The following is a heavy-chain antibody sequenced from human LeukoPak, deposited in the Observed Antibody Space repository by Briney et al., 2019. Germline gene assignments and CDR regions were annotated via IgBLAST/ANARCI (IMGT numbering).Heavy chain of an antibody. CDR1: GYTFTSYY. D-gene: IGHD7-27*01. J-gene: IGHJ5*02. CDR2: INPRGGST. Sequence: ASVKVSCKASGYTFTSYYMHWVRQAPGQGLEWMGIINPRGGSTSYAQKFQGRVTMTRDMSTSTVYMELSSLRSEDTAVYYCARPSTPNWEWYNWFDPWGQGTLVTVSS. CDR3: ARPSTPNWEWYNWFDP. V-gene: IGHV1-46*01.